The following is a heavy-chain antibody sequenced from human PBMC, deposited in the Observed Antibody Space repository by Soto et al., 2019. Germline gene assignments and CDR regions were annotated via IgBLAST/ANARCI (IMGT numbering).Heavy chain of an antibody. V-gene: IGHV3-9*01. Sequence: EVQLVESGGGLVQPGRSLRLSCAASGFTFDDYAMHWVRQAPAKGLEWVSGISWNSGTIGYADSVKGRFTISRDNAKNSLYLQMNSLRAEDTALYYCAKDNTISDFYCSGGSCYSERAFDIWGQGTMVTVSS. J-gene: IGHJ3*02. CDR3: AKDNTISDFYCSGGSCYSERAFDI. CDR2: ISWNSGTI. CDR1: GFTFDDYA. D-gene: IGHD2-15*01.